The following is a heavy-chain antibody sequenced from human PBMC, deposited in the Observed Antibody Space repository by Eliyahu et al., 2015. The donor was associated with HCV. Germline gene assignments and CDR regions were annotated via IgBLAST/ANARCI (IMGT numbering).Heavy chain of an antibody. J-gene: IGHJ4*02. Sequence: QVQLVESGGGVVQPGRSLRLSCAAAGLXFRNYVMHWVRQAPGKGREGVAAISKDGRDEYYVDPVKGRFTISRDNSKSTLYLQMSGLRPEDTAIYYCAREKMVRFCFDHWGQGTLVTVSS. V-gene: IGHV3-30*03. CDR3: AREKMVRFCFDH. D-gene: IGHD2-8*01. CDR1: GLXFRNYV. CDR2: ISKDGRDE.